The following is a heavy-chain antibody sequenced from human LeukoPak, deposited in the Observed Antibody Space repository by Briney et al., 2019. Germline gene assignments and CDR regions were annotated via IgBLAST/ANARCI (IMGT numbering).Heavy chain of an antibody. D-gene: IGHD5-24*01. Sequence: PSQTLSLTCTVSGGSISSGDYYWSWIRQPPGKGLEWIGYIYYSGSTYYNPSLKSRVTISVDTSKNQFSLKLSSVTAADTAVYYCARQGDGYNYPLGWYFDLWGRGTLVTVSS. CDR3: ARQGDGYNYPLGWYFDL. CDR2: IYYSGST. CDR1: GGSISSGDYY. J-gene: IGHJ2*01. V-gene: IGHV4-30-4*01.